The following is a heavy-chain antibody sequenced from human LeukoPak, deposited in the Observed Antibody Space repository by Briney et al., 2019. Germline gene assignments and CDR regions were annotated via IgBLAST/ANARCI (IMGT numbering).Heavy chain of an antibody. J-gene: IGHJ4*02. V-gene: IGHV1-69*13. CDR3: ARAGYGDYFDY. D-gene: IGHD4-17*01. CDR2: IIPIFGTA. CDR1: GGTFSSYA. Sequence: ASVMVSCKASGGTFSSYAISWVRQAPGQGLEWMGGIIPIFGTANCAQKFQGRVTITADESTSTAYMELSSLRSEDTAVYYCARAGYGDYFDYWGQGTLVTVSS.